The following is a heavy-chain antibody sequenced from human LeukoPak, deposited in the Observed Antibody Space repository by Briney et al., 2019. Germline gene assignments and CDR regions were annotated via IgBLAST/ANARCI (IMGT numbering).Heavy chain of an antibody. D-gene: IGHD2-2*01. J-gene: IGHJ4*02. Sequence: GGSLRLSCAASGFTFSSYEMNWVRQAPGKGLEWVSAIFASGGSTYYADSVKGRFTISRDNSKNTLYLQMNGLGAEDTALYYCSKGRGPAAVAPDYWGQGTLVTVSS. CDR3: SKGRGPAAVAPDY. CDR1: GFTFSSYE. CDR2: IFASGGST. V-gene: IGHV3-23*01.